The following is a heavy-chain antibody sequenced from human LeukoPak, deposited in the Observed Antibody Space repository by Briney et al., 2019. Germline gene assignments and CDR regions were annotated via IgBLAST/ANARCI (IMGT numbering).Heavy chain of an antibody. CDR1: GFTFSSYS. J-gene: IGHJ4*02. V-gene: IGHV3-21*01. CDR2: ISSSSIYI. Sequence: GSLRLSCAASGFTFSSYSMNWVRQAPGKGLEWVSSISSSSIYIYYADSVKGRFTISRDSAKNSLYLQMNSLRAEDTAVYYCARGQSESGYFDYWGQGTLVTVSS. D-gene: IGHD1-26*01. CDR3: ARGQSESGYFDY.